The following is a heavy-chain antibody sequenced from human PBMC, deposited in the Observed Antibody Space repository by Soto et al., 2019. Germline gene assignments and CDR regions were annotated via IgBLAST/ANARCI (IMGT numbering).Heavy chain of an antibody. D-gene: IGHD2-21*01. J-gene: IGHJ3*02. CDR2: TYYRGST. V-gene: IGHV4-59*01. CDR1: GGSIISYY. Sequence: PSETLSLTCTVSGGSIISYYWSWIRQPPGKGLEWIGYTYYRGSTNYNPSLKSRVTISVDTSKNQFSLRLTSVTAADTAMYYCARDLVNMSPDEAFDIWGQGTMVTVS. CDR3: ARDLVNMSPDEAFDI.